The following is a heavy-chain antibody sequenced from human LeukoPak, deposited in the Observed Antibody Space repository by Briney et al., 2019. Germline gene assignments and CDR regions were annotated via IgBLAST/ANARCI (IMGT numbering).Heavy chain of an antibody. Sequence: QPGGSLRLSCAASGFTFSSYARHWVRQAPGKGLEWVAVISYDGSNKYYADSVKGRFTISRDNSKNTLYLQMNSLRAEDTAVYYCARDITMVRGEEYYGMDVWGQGTTVTVSS. CDR3: ARDITMVRGEEYYGMDV. D-gene: IGHD3-10*01. CDR1: GFTFSSYA. CDR2: ISYDGSNK. V-gene: IGHV3-30*04. J-gene: IGHJ6*02.